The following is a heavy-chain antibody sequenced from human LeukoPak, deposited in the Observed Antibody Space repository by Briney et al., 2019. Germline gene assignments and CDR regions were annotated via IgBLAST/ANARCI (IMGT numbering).Heavy chain of an antibody. CDR3: ARAYYGDFV. D-gene: IGHD4-17*01. J-gene: IGHJ4*02. Sequence: PGGSLRLSCAASGFTFSNYWMSWVRQAPGKGLEWVALIKPDGSEKFFVPSVKGRFTISRDNAKNSLYLQMNSLRAEDTAVYYCARAYYGDFVWGQGTLVTVSS. CDR1: GFTFSNYW. CDR2: IKPDGSEK. V-gene: IGHV3-7*04.